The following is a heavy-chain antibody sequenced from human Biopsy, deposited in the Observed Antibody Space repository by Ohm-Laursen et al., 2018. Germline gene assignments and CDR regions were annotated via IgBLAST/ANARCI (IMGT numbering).Heavy chain of an antibody. J-gene: IGHJ4*02. CDR2: ISGNSDII. CDR1: GFTFSSYA. Sequence: SLRLSCSASGFTFSSYAMAWFRQAPGKGLEWVSTISGNSDIIYDTDSVKGRFTISRDNSKNTLYLQMNSLRADDTAVHYCALAAAQTVTHFDYWGLGAQVTVSS. V-gene: IGHV3-23*01. CDR3: ALAAAQTVTHFDY. D-gene: IGHD4-17*01.